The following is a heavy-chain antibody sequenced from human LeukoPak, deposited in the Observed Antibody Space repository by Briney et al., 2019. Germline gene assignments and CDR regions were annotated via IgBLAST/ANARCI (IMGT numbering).Heavy chain of an antibody. Sequence: ASVKVSCKASGYTFTSYDINWVRQATGQGLEWMGWMNPNSGNTGYAQKFQGRVTMTRNTSISTAYMELSSLRSEDTAVYYCARGLHTGRSYYYDSSGPEPFDYWGQGTLVTVSS. J-gene: IGHJ4*02. CDR3: ARGLHTGRSYYYDSSGPEPFDY. CDR1: GYTFTSYD. V-gene: IGHV1-8*01. D-gene: IGHD3-22*01. CDR2: MNPNSGNT.